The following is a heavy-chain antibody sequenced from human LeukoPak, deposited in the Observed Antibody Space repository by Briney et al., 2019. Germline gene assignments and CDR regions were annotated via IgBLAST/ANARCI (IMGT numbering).Heavy chain of an antibody. Sequence: PGGSLRLSCAASGFTFSSYSMNWVRQAPGKGLEWVAVISYDGSNKYYADSVKGRFTISRDNAKNSLYLQMNSLRAEDTAVYYCARDPPSGSYEGTGAFDIWGQGTMVTVSS. CDR2: ISYDGSNK. V-gene: IGHV3-30*03. CDR3: ARDPPSGSYEGTGAFDI. D-gene: IGHD1-26*01. J-gene: IGHJ3*02. CDR1: GFTFSSYS.